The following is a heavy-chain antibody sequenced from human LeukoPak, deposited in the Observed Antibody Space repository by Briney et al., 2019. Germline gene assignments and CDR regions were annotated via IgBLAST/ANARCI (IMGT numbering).Heavy chain of an antibody. CDR3: ARLPDFWSGYSDDY. Sequence: GGSLRLSCAASGFTFSNAWMSWVRQAPGKGLEWVGRIKSKTDGGTTDYAAPVKGRFTISRDNSKNTLYLQMNSLRAEDTAVYYCARLPDFWSGYSDDYWGQGTLVTVSS. V-gene: IGHV3-15*01. D-gene: IGHD3-3*01. J-gene: IGHJ4*02. CDR1: GFTFSNAW. CDR2: IKSKTDGGTT.